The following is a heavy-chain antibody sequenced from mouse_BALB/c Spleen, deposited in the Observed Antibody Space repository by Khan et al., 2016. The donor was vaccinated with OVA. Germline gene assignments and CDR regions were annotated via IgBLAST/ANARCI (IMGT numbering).Heavy chain of an antibody. CDR2: IWSAGST. J-gene: IGHJ3*01. V-gene: IGHV2-2*02. CDR1: GFSLTNYS. D-gene: IGHD2-4*01. Sequence: VQLQESGPGLVQPSQSLSITCTVSGFSLTNYSVHWVRQSPGKGLEWLGVIWSAGSTDYNAAFISRLTIRKDNSRSQVFFKMNSLQPNDTAIYYWARRGYDYGRGALFVYWGQGTLVTVSA. CDR3: ARRGYDYGRGALFVY.